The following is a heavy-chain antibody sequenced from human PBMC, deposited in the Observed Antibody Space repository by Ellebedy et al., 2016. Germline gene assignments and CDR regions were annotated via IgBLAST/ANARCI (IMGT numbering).Heavy chain of an antibody. Sequence: GESLKISCTASGFTFGDYAMSWFRQAPGKGLEWVGFIRSKAYGGTTEYAASVKGRFTISRDDSKSIAYLQMNSLKTEDTAVYYCTRDRDCYGMDVWGQGTTVTVSS. V-gene: IGHV3-49*03. CDR1: GFTFGDYA. CDR2: IRSKAYGGTT. J-gene: IGHJ6*02. D-gene: IGHD2-21*01. CDR3: TRDRDCYGMDV.